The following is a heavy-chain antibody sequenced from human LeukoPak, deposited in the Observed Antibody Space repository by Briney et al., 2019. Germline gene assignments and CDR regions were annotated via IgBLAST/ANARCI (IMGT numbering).Heavy chain of an antibody. J-gene: IGHJ4*02. V-gene: IGHV4-38-2*02. CDR1: GYSISSGYY. CDR3: ARDEVYRGTSPFDY. D-gene: IGHD3-16*01. Sequence: SETLSLTCTVSGYSISSGYYWGWIRQPPGKGLEWIGSIYHSGSTYYNPSLKSRVTISVDTSKNQFSLKLSSVTAAGTAVYYCARDEVYRGTSPFDYWGQGTLVTVSS. CDR2: IYHSGST.